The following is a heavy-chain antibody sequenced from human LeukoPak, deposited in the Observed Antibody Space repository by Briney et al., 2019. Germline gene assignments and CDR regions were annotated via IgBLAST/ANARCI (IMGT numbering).Heavy chain of an antibody. V-gene: IGHV3-64*01. CDR3: ARADGSGSYGS. CDR1: GFTFSSYA. Sequence: GSLRLSCAASGFTFSSYAMHWVRQAPGKGLEYVSAISSNGGSTYYANSVKGRFTIFRDNSKNTLCLQMGSLRAEDMAVYYCARADGSGSYGSWGQGTLVTVSS. D-gene: IGHD3-10*01. J-gene: IGHJ4*02. CDR2: ISSNGGST.